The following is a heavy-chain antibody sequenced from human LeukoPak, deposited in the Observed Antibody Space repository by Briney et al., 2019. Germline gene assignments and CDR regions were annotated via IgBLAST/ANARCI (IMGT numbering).Heavy chain of an antibody. J-gene: IGHJ4*02. D-gene: IGHD6-13*01. CDR3: KRQLGPLDY. V-gene: IGHV4-4*02. Sequence: KPSETLSLTCAVSGGSISTSYWWSWVRQPPGMGLEWIGEIHHSGGINYNPSLKSRVTVPVDKSKNHFSLKLRSVTAADAAVYYCKRQLGPLDYWGQGTLVTVSS. CDR1: GGSISTSYW. CDR2: IHHSGGI.